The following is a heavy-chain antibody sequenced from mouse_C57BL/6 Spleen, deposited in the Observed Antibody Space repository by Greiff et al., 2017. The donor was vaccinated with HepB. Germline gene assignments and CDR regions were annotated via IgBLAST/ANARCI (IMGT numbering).Heavy chain of an antibody. CDR2: INPRNGST. V-gene: IGHV1-4*01. J-gene: IGHJ3*01. D-gene: IGHD2-1*01. CDR3: ANLLRFAY. Sequence: QVQLQQSGAELARPGASVKMSCKASGYTFTSYTMHWVKQRPGQGLEWIGYINPRNGSTKYNQTFKDKATLTANKSSSTAYMQLSSLTSEDSAVYDCANLLRFAYWGKGTLVTVSA. CDR1: GYTFTSYT.